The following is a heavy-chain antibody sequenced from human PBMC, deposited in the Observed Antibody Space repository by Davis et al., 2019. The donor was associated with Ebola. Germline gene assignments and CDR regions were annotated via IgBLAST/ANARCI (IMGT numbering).Heavy chain of an antibody. CDR3: ARWGSSTWYRTLDF. V-gene: IGHV4-59*01. J-gene: IGHJ4*02. CDR2: ISYGGST. Sequence: MPGGSLRLSCPVPGGSISSNYWSWIRQPPGKGLEWIGYISYGGSTNYNPSLNSRVTISADTSKNQFSLRLRSVTAADTAVYYCARWGSSTWYRTLDFWGQGTLVTVSS. CDR1: GGSISSNY. D-gene: IGHD6-13*01.